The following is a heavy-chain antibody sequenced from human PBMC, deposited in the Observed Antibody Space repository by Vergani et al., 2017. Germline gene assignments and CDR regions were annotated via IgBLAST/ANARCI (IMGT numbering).Heavy chain of an antibody. V-gene: IGHV4-4*07. CDR3: ARVIRGCDWVFFDY. J-gene: IGHJ4*02. CDR2: INTSGST. Sequence: QVQLQESGPGLVKPSETLSLTCTVSGGTISSYYWSWVRQPAGQGLEWIGRINTSGSTNYNPSLKIRVTMSVNKSKNQFSLKLSSVTAADTAVDDCARVIRGCDWVFFDYWGQGTLVTVSS. D-gene: IGHD5-12*01. CDR1: GGTISSYY.